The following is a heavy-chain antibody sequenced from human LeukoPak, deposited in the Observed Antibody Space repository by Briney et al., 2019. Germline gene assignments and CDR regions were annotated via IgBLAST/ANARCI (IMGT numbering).Heavy chain of an antibody. CDR3: ARVNYAGATKIEYFQH. CDR2: ISVKHGTT. Sequence: RASVKVSCKTSGYTFSKFVITWVRQAPGQGLESMGWISVKHGTTHYVDKFHDRLTLTTDTSTRTASMELKSLTSDDTAVYYCARVNYAGATKIEYFQHWGQGTLVTVSS. V-gene: IGHV1-18*01. CDR1: GYTFSKFV. D-gene: IGHD1-26*01. J-gene: IGHJ1*01.